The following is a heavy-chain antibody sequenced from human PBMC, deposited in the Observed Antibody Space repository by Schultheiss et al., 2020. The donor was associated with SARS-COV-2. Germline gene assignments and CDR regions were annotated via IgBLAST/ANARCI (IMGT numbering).Heavy chain of an antibody. J-gene: IGHJ4*02. CDR3: ARASGSYVADY. D-gene: IGHD1-26*01. CDR1: GGSISSYY. Sequence: SETLSLTCTVSGGSISSYYWSWIRQPPEKGLEWIGYIYYSGSTNYNPSLKSRVTISVDTSKNQFSLKLSSVTAADTAVYYCARASGSYVADYWGQGTLVTVSS. CDR2: IYYSGST. V-gene: IGHV4-59*01.